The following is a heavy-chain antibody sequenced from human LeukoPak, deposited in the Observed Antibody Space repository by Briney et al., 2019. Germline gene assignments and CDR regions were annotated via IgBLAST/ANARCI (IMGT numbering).Heavy chain of an antibody. CDR3: ATEGPNYYMDV. Sequence: SVKVSCKASGGTFSKFGTSWVRQAPGEGLEWMGGIIPMFGAANYAQKFQGRVTITTDESTTTAHMELISLTSDDTAVYFCATEGPNYYMDVWGKGTTVTVSS. CDR1: GGTFSKFG. J-gene: IGHJ6*03. CDR2: IIPMFGAA. V-gene: IGHV1-69*05.